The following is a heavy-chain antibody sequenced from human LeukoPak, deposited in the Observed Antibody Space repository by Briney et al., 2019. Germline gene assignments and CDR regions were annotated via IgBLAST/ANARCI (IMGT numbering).Heavy chain of an antibody. CDR2: ISGRDGRT. J-gene: IGHJ4*02. D-gene: IGHD6-13*01. Sequence: GGSLRLSCAASGFTFSTFWMTWVRQAPGKGLEWVSAISGRDGRTYYSDSVKGRFTISRDNSQNTLYLQMNTLRAEDTAVYYCSTSPSFGSSWYQFNYWGQGALVIVSS. CDR1: GFTFSTFW. V-gene: IGHV3-23*01. CDR3: STSPSFGSSWYQFNY.